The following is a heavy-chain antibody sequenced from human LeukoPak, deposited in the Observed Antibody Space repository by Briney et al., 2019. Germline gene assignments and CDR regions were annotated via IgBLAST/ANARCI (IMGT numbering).Heavy chain of an antibody. CDR3: ARGHTLVGATDY. V-gene: IGHV1-8*02. D-gene: IGHD1-26*01. CDR2: MNPNSGNT. Sequence: ASVKVSCKASGYTFTSYGISWVRQATGQGLEWMGWMNPNSGNTGYAQKFQGRVTMTRNTSISTAYMELSSLRSEDTAVYYCARGHTLVGATDYWGQGTLVTVSS. J-gene: IGHJ4*02. CDR1: GYTFTSYG.